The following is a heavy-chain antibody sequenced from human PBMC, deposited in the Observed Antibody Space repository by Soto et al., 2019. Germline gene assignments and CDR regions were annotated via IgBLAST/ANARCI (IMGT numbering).Heavy chain of an antibody. CDR2: ISRDGSGT. Sequence: EEQLVESGGGLVQPGGSLRLSCAASGFTFSNFWMHWVRQRPGKGLEWVARISRDGSGTTHADSVKGRFSISRDTARNSVSLQMHSLRSDDTAVYYCARVMLGSIDEVFNLWGQGTMVTVSS. V-gene: IGHV3-74*01. D-gene: IGHD3-10*01. J-gene: IGHJ3*01. CDR1: GFTFSNFW. CDR3: ARVMLGSIDEVFNL.